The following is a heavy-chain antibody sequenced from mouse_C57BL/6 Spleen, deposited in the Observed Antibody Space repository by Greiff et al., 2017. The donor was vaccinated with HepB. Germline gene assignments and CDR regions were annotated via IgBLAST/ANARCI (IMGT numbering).Heavy chain of an antibody. J-gene: IGHJ3*01. CDR3: TSQLVGFAY. CDR1: GFTFSSYA. CDR2: ISSGGDYI. D-gene: IGHD4-1*02. V-gene: IGHV5-9-1*02. Sequence: DVMLVESGEGLVKPGGSLKLSCAASGFTFSSYAMSWVRQTPEKRLEWVAYISSGGDYIYYADTVKGRFTISRDNARNTLYLQMSSLKSEDTAMYYCTSQLVGFAYWGQGTLVTVSA.